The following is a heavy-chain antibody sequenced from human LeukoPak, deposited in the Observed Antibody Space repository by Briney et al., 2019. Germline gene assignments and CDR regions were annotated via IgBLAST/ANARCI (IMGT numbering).Heavy chain of an antibody. D-gene: IGHD5-24*01. Sequence: SVKVSCKASGYTFTSYAIHWVRQAPGQGLEWMGWIPPSGGTNYTQKFQGRVAITWDTSITTAYMDLSRLTSDDTAVYYCARDRYGDGFAHLDYWGQGALVTVSS. V-gene: IGHV1-2*02. CDR2: IPPSGGT. J-gene: IGHJ4*02. CDR1: GYTFTSYA. CDR3: ARDRYGDGFAHLDY.